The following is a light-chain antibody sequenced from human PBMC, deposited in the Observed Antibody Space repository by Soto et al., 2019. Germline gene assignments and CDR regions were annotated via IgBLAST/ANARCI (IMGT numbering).Light chain of an antibody. V-gene: IGLV1-47*01. J-gene: IGLJ1*01. Sequence: QSVLTQPPSVSGTPGQWITISCSGSSSDIGTNYVYWYQQLPGAAPKLLIYRNNQRPSGVPDRFSGSKSGTSASLAISGLRSEDEAEYHCAGWDDSLSGFYVFGTGTSSPS. CDR2: RNN. CDR3: AGWDDSLSGFYV. CDR1: SSDIGTNY.